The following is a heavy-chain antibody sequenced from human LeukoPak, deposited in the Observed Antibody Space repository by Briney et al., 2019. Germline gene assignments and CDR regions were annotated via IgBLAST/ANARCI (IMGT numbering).Heavy chain of an antibody. Sequence: SETLSLTCTVSGGSISSYYWSWIRQPPGKGLEWIGYIYYSGYTNYNPSLKSRVTISVDTSKNQFSLKLSSVTAADTAVYYCARTTMVRGTYYMDVWGKGTAVTISS. CDR1: GGSISSYY. CDR2: IYYSGYT. J-gene: IGHJ6*03. D-gene: IGHD3-10*01. V-gene: IGHV4-59*01. CDR3: ARTTMVRGTYYMDV.